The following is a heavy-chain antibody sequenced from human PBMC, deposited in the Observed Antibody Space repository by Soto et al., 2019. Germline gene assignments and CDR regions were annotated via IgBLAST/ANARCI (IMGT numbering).Heavy chain of an antibody. Sequence: QVLLQESGPGLVQPSGTLSLSCAVSGGSISSSHFWGWVRPPPGKGLEWVGDISHSGSVNYNPSLKSRVTISIDKSKNQFSLKLNSVTAADTAVYYCARSFGWYAIDYWGQGTLVIVSS. J-gene: IGHJ4*02. CDR3: ARSFGWYAIDY. CDR1: GGSISSSHF. CDR2: ISHSGSV. D-gene: IGHD6-19*01. V-gene: IGHV4-4*02.